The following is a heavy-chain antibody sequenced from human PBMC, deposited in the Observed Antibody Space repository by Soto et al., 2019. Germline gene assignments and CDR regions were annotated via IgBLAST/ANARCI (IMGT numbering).Heavy chain of an antibody. J-gene: IGHJ6*02. D-gene: IGHD5-18*01. CDR2: IYYSGST. V-gene: IGHV4-31*03. CDR3: ARGGGRIQLWFRTVSYGMDV. CDR1: YGPSINRGDH. Sequence: SQPLRLPCTVSYGPSINRGDHWIWNHQHPGKVLEWIGYIYYSGSTNYNPSLKSRVTISVDTSKNQFSLKLNSVTAADTAVYYCARGGGRIQLWFRTVSYGMDVWGQGTTVTVSS.